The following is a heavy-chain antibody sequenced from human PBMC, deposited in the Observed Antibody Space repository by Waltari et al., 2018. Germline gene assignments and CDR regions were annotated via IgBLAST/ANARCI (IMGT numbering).Heavy chain of an antibody. Sequence: QVQLQQWGAGLLKPAETLSPTCAAYGGAFSGYYWSWIRQSPGKGREGIGEINHSGSTNYNPSLKSRVTISVDTSKNQFSLKVSSVTAADTAVYYRARQFSSGWYSEYWGQGTLVTVSS. CDR2: INHSGST. CDR1: GGAFSGYY. CDR3: ARQFSSGWYSEY. J-gene: IGHJ4*02. V-gene: IGHV4-34*01. D-gene: IGHD6-19*01.